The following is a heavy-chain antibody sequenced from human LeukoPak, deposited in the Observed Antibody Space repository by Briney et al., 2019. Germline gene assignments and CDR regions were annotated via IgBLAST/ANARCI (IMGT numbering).Heavy chain of an antibody. J-gene: IGHJ6*04. CDR1: GGSISSGGYY. Sequence: SQTLSLTCTVSGGSISSGGYYWSWIRQPPGKGLEWIGYIYHRGSTYYNPSLKSRVTISVDRSKNQFSLKLSSVTAADTAVYYCARDPYTIFGVVPPVWGKGTTVTVSS. CDR2: IYHRGST. CDR3: ARDPYTIFGVVPPV. D-gene: IGHD3-3*01. V-gene: IGHV4-30-2*01.